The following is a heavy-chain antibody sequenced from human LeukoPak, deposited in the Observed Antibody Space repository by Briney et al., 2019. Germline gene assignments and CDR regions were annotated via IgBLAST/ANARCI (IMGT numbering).Heavy chain of an antibody. CDR3: ARVTIYGDYLENWFDP. V-gene: IGHV1-2*02. D-gene: IGHD4-17*01. Sequence: GASVEVSCKTSGYTFIGYYIHWVRQAPGQGLEWMGWINPNSGGTNYAQKFQGRVTMTRDTSISTAYMELSSLRSDDTAVYYCARVTIYGDYLENWFDPWGQGTLVTVSS. J-gene: IGHJ5*02. CDR1: GYTFIGYY. CDR2: INPNSGGT.